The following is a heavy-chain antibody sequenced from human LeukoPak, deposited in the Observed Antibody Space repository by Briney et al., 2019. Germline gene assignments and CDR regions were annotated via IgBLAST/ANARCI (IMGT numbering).Heavy chain of an antibody. CDR3: ARGGTAISSRGYYYYGMDV. Sequence: ASVKVSCKASGYTFTGYYMHWVRQAPGQGLEWMGWINPNSGGTNYAQKFQGWVTMTRDTSISTAYMELSRLRSDDTAVYYCARGGTAISSRGYYYYGMDVWGQGTTVTVSS. D-gene: IGHD3-3*02. CDR2: INPNSGGT. V-gene: IGHV1-2*04. J-gene: IGHJ6*02. CDR1: GYTFTGYY.